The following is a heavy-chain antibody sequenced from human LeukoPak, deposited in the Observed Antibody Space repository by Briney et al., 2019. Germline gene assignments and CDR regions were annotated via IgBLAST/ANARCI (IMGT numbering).Heavy chain of an antibody. V-gene: IGHV4-59*11. D-gene: IGHD3-22*01. CDR1: GGSISSHY. Sequence: SETLSLTCTVSGGSISSHYWSWIRQPPGKGLEWIGYIYYSGSTNCNPSLKSRVTISVDTSKNQFSLKLSPVTAADTAVYYCARADDDSSGALDYWGQGTLVTVSS. CDR3: ARADDDSSGALDY. J-gene: IGHJ4*02. CDR2: IYYSGST.